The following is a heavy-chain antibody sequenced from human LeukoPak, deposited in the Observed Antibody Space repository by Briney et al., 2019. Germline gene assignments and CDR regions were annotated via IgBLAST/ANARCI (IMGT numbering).Heavy chain of an antibody. CDR1: GGSISSGGYY. J-gene: IGHJ4*02. V-gene: IGHV4-31*03. Sequence: SETLSLTCTVSGGSISSGGYYWSWIRQHPGKGLEWIGYIYYSGSTYYNPSLKSRVTISVDTSKNQFSLKLSSVTAADTAVYYCARGYSGYGFVNDYWGQGTLVTASS. D-gene: IGHD5-12*01. CDR3: ARGYSGYGFVNDY. CDR2: IYYSGST.